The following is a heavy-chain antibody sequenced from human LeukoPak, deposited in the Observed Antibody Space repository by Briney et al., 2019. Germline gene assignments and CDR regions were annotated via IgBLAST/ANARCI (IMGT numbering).Heavy chain of an antibody. Sequence: ASVKVSCKASGGTFSSYAISWVRQAPGQGLEWMGGIIPIFGTANYAQKFQGRVTITADESTSTAYMELSSLRSEDTAVYYCARSLGYCSSTSCYDGYYFDYWGQGTLVTVSS. J-gene: IGHJ4*02. CDR1: GGTFSSYA. D-gene: IGHD2-2*01. CDR2: IIPIFGTA. V-gene: IGHV1-69*01. CDR3: ARSLGYCSSTSCYDGYYFDY.